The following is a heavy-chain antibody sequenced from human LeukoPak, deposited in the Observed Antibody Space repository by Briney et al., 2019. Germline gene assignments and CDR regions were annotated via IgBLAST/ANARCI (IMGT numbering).Heavy chain of an antibody. J-gene: IGHJ4*02. CDR3: APTNSFDY. CDR2: ISSSSSTI. V-gene: IGHV3-48*01. Sequence: GGSLRLSCAASGFTFSSYSMTWVRQAPGKGLEWVSYISSSSSTIYYADSVKGRFTISRDNAKNSLYLQMNSLRAEDTAVYYCAPTNSFDYWGQGTLVTVSS. CDR1: GFTFSSYS.